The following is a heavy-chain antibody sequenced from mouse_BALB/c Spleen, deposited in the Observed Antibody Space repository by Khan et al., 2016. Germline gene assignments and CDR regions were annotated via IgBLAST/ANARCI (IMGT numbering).Heavy chain of an antibody. D-gene: IGHD2-1*01. Sequence: QIQSVQSGPELKKPGETVKISCKASGYTFTNYGMTWVKQAPGKGLKWMGWINTNTGEPTYAEDFKGRFAFSLETSANTAYLQINNLKNEDTATYFCERYGTGTWFAYWGQGTLVTVSA. J-gene: IGHJ3*01. CDR1: GYTFTNYG. V-gene: IGHV9-3*02. CDR3: ERYGTGTWFAY. CDR2: INTNTGEP.